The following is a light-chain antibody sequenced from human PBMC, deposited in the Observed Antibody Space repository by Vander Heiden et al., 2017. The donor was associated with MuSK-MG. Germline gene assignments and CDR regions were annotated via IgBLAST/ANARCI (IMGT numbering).Light chain of an antibody. J-gene: IGKJ4*01. CDR2: GAS. CDR3: QRFGRSPLT. V-gene: IGKV3-20*01. Sequence: EFVLTQSPGILSLSPGERATLSCRASELVSSTYLAWYQQKPGQSPRLLMSGASSRATGTPDRFSGSGSGTDFTLTISGLEPEDFAVYYCQRFGRSPLTFGGGTKLERK. CDR1: ELVSSTY.